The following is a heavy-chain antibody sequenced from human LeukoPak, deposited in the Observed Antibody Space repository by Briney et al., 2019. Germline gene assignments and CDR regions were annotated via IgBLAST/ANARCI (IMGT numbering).Heavy chain of an antibody. D-gene: IGHD6-13*01. CDR2: ISSSSSYT. Sequence: GGSLRLSCVVSGIPFSDYYMNWIRQVPGKGLEWISYISSSSSYTDYADSVKGRSTISRDNATSALYLQMNSLRLEDTAVYYCAAGTAADFWGQGTLVTVSS. CDR1: GIPFSDYY. V-gene: IGHV3-11*03. CDR3: AAGTAADF. J-gene: IGHJ4*02.